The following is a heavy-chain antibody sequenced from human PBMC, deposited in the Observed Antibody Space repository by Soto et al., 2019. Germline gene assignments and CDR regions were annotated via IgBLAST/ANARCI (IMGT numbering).Heavy chain of an antibody. D-gene: IGHD1-26*01. Sequence: QVQLVQSGAEVQKPGSSVKVSCKASGGTFSSYAISWVRQAPGQGLEWMGGIIPIFGTANYAQKFQGRVTSAADDSTSTAYMELSSLRAEDTAVDYCAGVVRVGATGRAGMDVWGQGTTVTVSS. CDR2: IIPIFGTA. CDR3: AGVVRVGATGRAGMDV. V-gene: IGHV1-69*01. CDR1: GGTFSSYA. J-gene: IGHJ6*02.